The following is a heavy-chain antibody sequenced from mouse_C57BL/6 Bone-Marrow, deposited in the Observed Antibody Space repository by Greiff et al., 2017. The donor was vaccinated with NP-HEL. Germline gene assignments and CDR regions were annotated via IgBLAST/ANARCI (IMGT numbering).Heavy chain of an antibody. CDR1: GFTFTDYY. CDR2: IRNKANGYTT. V-gene: IGHV7-3*01. J-gene: IGHJ2*01. CDR3: ARYTRGYFDY. Sequence: EVQLQQSGGGLVQPGGSLSLSCAASGFTFTDYYMSWVRQPPGKALEWLGFIRNKANGYTTEYSASVKGRFTISRDNSQSILYLQMNALRAEDSATYYCARYTRGYFDYWGQGTTLTVSS.